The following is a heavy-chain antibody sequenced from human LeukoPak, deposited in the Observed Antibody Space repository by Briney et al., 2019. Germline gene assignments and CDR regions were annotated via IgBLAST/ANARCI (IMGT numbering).Heavy chain of an antibody. CDR1: GFSVSGYW. D-gene: IGHD3-10*01. J-gene: IGHJ3*02. Sequence: GGSLRLSCAASGFSVSGYWMSWVRQAPGKGLEWVANIKQDGSEKYYVDSVKGRFTISRDNAKNSLYLQMNSLRAEDTAVYYCASLITMVRGPRELDAFDIWGQGTMVTVSS. V-gene: IGHV3-7*01. CDR3: ASLITMVRGPRELDAFDI. CDR2: IKQDGSEK.